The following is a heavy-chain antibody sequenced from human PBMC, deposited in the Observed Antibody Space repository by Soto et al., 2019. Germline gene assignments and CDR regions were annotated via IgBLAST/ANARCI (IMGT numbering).Heavy chain of an antibody. V-gene: IGHV3-23*01. CDR3: VKNSGWFNT. D-gene: IGHD3-10*01. J-gene: IGHJ5*02. CDR1: GFPFSTTD. CDR2: IFGSGETT. Sequence: MQSAGGLIQPGGSLRLACTASGFPFSTTDMSWVRQAPGKGLEWVATIFGSGETTYYADSVRGRLTVSRDNFKNTVYLQMNSLRADDTALYYCVKNSGWFNTWGQGALVIVSS.